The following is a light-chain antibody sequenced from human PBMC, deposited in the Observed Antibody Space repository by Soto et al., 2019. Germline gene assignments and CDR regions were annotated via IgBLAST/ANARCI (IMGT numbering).Light chain of an antibody. Sequence: EIVLTQSPGTLSLSPGERATLSCRASQSVSNNYLAWYQQKPGQAPRLLIYGASSRATGIPDRFSGSGSGTDFTLTISRLEPEDFSVYYCHQYGTAPLTFGPGTKVDIK. CDR3: HQYGTAPLT. J-gene: IGKJ3*01. V-gene: IGKV3-20*01. CDR1: QSVSNNY. CDR2: GAS.